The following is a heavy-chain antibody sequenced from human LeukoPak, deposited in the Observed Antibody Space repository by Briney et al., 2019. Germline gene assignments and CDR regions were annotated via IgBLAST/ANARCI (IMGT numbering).Heavy chain of an antibody. Sequence: QPGGSLRLSCAASGFTFSSYEMNWVRQAPGKGLEWVSYISSSGSTIYYADSVKGRFTISRDNAKNSLYLQMNSRRAEDTAVYYCAELGITMIGGVWGKGTTVTISS. J-gene: IGHJ6*04. CDR2: ISSSGSTI. V-gene: IGHV3-48*03. CDR3: AELGITMIGGV. CDR1: GFTFSSYE. D-gene: IGHD3-10*02.